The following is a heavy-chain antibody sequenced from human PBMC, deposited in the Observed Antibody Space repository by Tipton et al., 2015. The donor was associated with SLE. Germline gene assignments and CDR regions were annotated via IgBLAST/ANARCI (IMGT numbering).Heavy chain of an antibody. CDR1: GGAIASGSFY. V-gene: IGHV4-39*07. D-gene: IGHD1-20*01. J-gene: IGHJ4*02. CDR3: ARQDNWSHYYFDY. Sequence: LRLSCTVSGGAIASGSFYWDWIRQTPGKGLGSIGAISYSGSTYYNPSLESRVTISVDTSKNQFSLSLTSVTAAETAVYYCARQDNWSHYYFDYWGPGALVIVSA. CDR2: ISYSGST.